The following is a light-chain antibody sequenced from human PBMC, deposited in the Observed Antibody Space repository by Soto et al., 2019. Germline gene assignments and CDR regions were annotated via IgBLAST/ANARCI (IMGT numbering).Light chain of an antibody. CDR2: AAS. Sequence: DIQMTQSPSSLSTAVGDRVTITCRGSQGISNYLAWYQQKPGKVPKLLIYAASTLQSGVPSRFSGSGSGTAFNLTISSLQPEDVATYYCQKYNSAPWTFGQGTKVEIK. CDR1: QGISNY. V-gene: IGKV1-27*01. CDR3: QKYNSAPWT. J-gene: IGKJ1*01.